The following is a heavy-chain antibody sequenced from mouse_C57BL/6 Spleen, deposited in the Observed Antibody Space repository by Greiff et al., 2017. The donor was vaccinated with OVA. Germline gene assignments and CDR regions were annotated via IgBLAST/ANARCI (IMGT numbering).Heavy chain of an antibody. V-gene: IGHV5-4*01. CDR1: GFTFSSYA. CDR3: ARGVDGYYVSWFAY. D-gene: IGHD2-3*01. Sequence: EVQLQQSGGGLVKPGGSLKLSCAASGFTFSSYAMSWVRQTPEKRLEWVATISDGGSYTYYPDNVKGRFTISRDNAKNNLYLQMSHLKSEDTAMYYCARGVDGYYVSWFAYWGQGTLVTVSA. J-gene: IGHJ3*01. CDR2: ISDGGSYT.